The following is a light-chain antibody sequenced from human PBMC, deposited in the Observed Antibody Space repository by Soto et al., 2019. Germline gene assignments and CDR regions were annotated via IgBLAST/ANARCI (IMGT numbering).Light chain of an antibody. CDR1: QSISISY. J-gene: IGKJ1*01. V-gene: IGKV3-20*01. Sequence: EIVLTQSPATLSSFPGDRVTLSCRARQSISISYLAWYQQQPGQAPRLLIYSTSTRATGIPDRFSGSGSGTDFTLTISKLEPGDFAVYYCQQYGGSSWTFGQGTRWIS. CDR3: QQYGGSSWT. CDR2: STS.